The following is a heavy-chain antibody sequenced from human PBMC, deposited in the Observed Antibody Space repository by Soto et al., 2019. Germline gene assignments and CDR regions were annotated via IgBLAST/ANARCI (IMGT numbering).Heavy chain of an antibody. CDR3: ATDPSTMIVVSPRGY. CDR1: GFTFSSYG. V-gene: IGHV3-30*03. CDR2: ISYDGSNK. Sequence: PGGSLRLSCAASGFTFSSYGMHWVRQAPGKGLEWVAVISYDGSNKYYADSVKGRFTISRDNSKNTLYLQMNSLRAEDTAVYYCATDPSTMIVVSPRGYWGQGTLVTVSS. D-gene: IGHD3-22*01. J-gene: IGHJ4*02.